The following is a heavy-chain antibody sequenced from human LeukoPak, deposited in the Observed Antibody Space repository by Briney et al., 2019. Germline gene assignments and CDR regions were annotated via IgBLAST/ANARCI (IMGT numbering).Heavy chain of an antibody. CDR3: AKDTSLSGSYGDFDY. V-gene: IGHV3-23*01. Sequence: GGSLRLSCAASGFTFSSYAMSWVRQAPGKGLEWVSAISGSGGSTYYADSVKGRFTISRDNSKNTLYLQMNSLRAEDTAVYYCAKDTSLSGSYGDFDYWGQGTLVTVSS. CDR2: ISGSGGST. CDR1: GFTFSSYA. D-gene: IGHD1-26*01. J-gene: IGHJ4*02.